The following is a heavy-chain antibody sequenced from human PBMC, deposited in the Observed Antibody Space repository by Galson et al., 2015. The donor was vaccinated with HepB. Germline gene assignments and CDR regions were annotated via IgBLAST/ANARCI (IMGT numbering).Heavy chain of an antibody. J-gene: IGHJ6*02. CDR1: GYTFSSYG. CDR3: ARDIKSTVTSYGYYNYYDMDA. V-gene: IGHV1-18*04. CDR2: ISVYNGNT. D-gene: IGHD4-17*01. Sequence: SVKVACKASGYTFSSYGISWARQAPGQGLEWMGWISVYNGNTKDAQKFQGRGTMTADTSTSSAYMEVRSLRSDDTAVYYCARDIKSTVTSYGYYNYYDMDAWGQGTTVTVSS.